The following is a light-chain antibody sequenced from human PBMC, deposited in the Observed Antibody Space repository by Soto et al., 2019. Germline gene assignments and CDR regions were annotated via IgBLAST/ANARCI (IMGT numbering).Light chain of an antibody. V-gene: IGKV3-15*01. J-gene: IGKJ1*01. CDR3: LHYKEWPRWT. CDR2: GAS. Sequence: TQSPATLSVYKVERATLSCRASQSVSSNLAWYQQKPGQAPRLLIYGASTRATGIPARFSGSGSGTEFTLTISSLQSEDFAVYYCLHYKEWPRWTFGQGTKVDIK. CDR1: QSVSSN.